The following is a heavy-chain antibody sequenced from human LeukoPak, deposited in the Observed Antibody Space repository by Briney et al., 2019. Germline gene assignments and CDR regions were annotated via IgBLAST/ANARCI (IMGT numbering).Heavy chain of an antibody. V-gene: IGHV3-23*01. CDR3: ATGAVCIGNCYSGQINY. CDR2: ISGSGGST. D-gene: IGHD2-21*02. J-gene: IGHJ4*02. Sequence: PGGSLRLSCAASGFTFSSYGMSWVRQAPGKGLEWVSAISGSGGSTYCADSVRGRFTISRDNSKNTLYLQMNSLKTEDTAVYFCATGAVCIGNCYSGQINYWGQGTLVTVSS. CDR1: GFTFSSYG.